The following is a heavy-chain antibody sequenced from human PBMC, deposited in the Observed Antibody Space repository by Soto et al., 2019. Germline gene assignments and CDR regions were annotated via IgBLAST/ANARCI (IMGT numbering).Heavy chain of an antibody. V-gene: IGHV3-30*18. D-gene: IGHD3-16*01. CDR1: GFSFSYYG. J-gene: IGHJ4*02. Sequence: QVQLVESGGSVVQPGGSRRLSFAASGFSFSYYGLHWVRQAPGKGLEWLALITYDGYNIYYADSVKGRFNISRDNSKNTIFLQMNSLKSEDTAVYYCSKWGSFDICGQGTPVTVSS. CDR2: ITYDGYNI. CDR3: SKWGSFDI.